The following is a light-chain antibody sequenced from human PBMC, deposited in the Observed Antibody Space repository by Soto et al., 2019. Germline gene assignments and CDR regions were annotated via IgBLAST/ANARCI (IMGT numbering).Light chain of an antibody. Sequence: QSVLTQPASVSGSPGQSITISCTGPSSDVGGYNYVSWYQQHPGKAPKLMIYDVSNRPSGVSNRFSGSKSGNTASLTISGFQAEDEADYYCSSYTSSSTPYVFGTGTKLTVL. CDR2: DVS. J-gene: IGLJ1*01. V-gene: IGLV2-14*01. CDR1: SSDVGGYNY. CDR3: SSYTSSSTPYV.